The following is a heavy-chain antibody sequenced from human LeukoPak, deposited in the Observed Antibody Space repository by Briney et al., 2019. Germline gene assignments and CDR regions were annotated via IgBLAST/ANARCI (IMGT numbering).Heavy chain of an antibody. CDR1: GGTFSSYA. D-gene: IGHD3-3*01. V-gene: IGHV1-69*13. CDR2: IIPIFGTA. Sequence: EASVKVSCKASGGTFSSYAISWVRQAPGQGLEWMGGIIPIFGTANYAQKFQGRVTITADESTSTAYMELSSLRSEDTDVYYCASFTYYDFWSGYPEGDYYYMDVWGNGTTVTVSS. J-gene: IGHJ6*03. CDR3: ASFTYYDFWSGYPEGDYYYMDV.